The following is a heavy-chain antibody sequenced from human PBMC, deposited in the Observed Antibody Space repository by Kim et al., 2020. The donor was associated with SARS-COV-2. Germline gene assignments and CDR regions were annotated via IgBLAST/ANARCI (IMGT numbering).Heavy chain of an antibody. V-gene: IGHV3-30*18. J-gene: IGHJ2*01. Sequence: GGSLRLSCAASGFTFSSYGMHWVRQAPGKGLEWVAVISYDGSNKYYADSVKGRFTISRDNSKNTLYLQMNSLRAEDTAVYYCAKPALGGWLQLDWYFDLWGRGTLVTVSS. CDR3: AKPALGGWLQLDWYFDL. D-gene: IGHD5-12*01. CDR2: ISYDGSNK. CDR1: GFTFSSYG.